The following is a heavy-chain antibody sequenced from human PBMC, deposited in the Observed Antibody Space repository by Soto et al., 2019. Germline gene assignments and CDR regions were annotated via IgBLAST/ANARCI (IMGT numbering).Heavy chain of an antibody. Sequence: GGSLRLSCAASGFTFSSYGMHWVRQAPGKGLEWVAVIWYDGSNKYYADSVKGRFTISRDNSKNTLYLQMNSLRAEDTAVYYCARDPGVECSSTSCYIYYYGMDVWGQGTTVTVSS. V-gene: IGHV3-33*01. CDR3: ARDPGVECSSTSCYIYYYGMDV. J-gene: IGHJ6*02. CDR2: IWYDGSNK. CDR1: GFTFSSYG. D-gene: IGHD2-2*01.